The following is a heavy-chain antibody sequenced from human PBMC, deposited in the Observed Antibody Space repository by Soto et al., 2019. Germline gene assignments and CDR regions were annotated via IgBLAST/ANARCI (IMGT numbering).Heavy chain of an antibody. CDR1: GFTFSSYA. D-gene: IGHD6-13*01. J-gene: IGHJ4*02. V-gene: IGHV3-30-3*01. Sequence: GGSLRLSCAASGFTFSSYAMPWVRQAPGKGLEWVAVISYDGSNKYYADSVKGRFTISRDNSKNTLYLQMNSLRAEDTAVYYCAREPLAAYYFDYWGQGTPVTVSS. CDR2: ISYDGSNK. CDR3: AREPLAAYYFDY.